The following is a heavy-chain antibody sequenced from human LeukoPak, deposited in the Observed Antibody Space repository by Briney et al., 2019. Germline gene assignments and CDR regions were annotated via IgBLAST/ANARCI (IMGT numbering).Heavy chain of an antibody. Sequence: GGSLRLSCAASGFTFSSYWMSWVRQAPWKGLEWVANIKQDGSEKYYVDSVKGRFTIYRDNAKNSLYLQMNSLRDEDTAVYSCASRVIVVVPAADDAFDIWGQGTMVTVSS. CDR3: ASRVIVVVPAADDAFDI. CDR2: IKQDGSEK. J-gene: IGHJ3*02. V-gene: IGHV3-7*01. D-gene: IGHD2-2*01. CDR1: GFTFSSYW.